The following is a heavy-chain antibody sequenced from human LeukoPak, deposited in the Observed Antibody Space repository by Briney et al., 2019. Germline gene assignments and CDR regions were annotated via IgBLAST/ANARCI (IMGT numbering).Heavy chain of an antibody. CDR1: GGSVSGSYYH. V-gene: IGHV4-61*01. CDR3: ASSRPVVLPGRTYYSYYYSMDV. J-gene: IGHJ6*03. Sequence: PSETLSLTCALSGGSVSGSYYHWSWIRQPSGKGLEWIGYISTSGSPSYNPSLKSRVTMSLDTSKHQFSLELSSVTAADTAVYYCASSRPVVLPGRTYYSYYYSMDVWGKGTTVTVSS. CDR2: ISTSGSP. D-gene: IGHD2-2*01.